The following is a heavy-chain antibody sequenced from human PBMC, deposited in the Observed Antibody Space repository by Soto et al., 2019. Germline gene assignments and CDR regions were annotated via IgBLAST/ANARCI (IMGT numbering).Heavy chain of an antibody. D-gene: IGHD6-19*01. CDR3: ARDHHPGIAVAGTEWHY. V-gene: IGHV1-18*01. CDR1: GYTFTSYG. J-gene: IGHJ4*02. Sequence: QVQLVQSGAEVKKPGASVKVSCKASGYTFTSYGISWVRQAPGQGLEWMGWISAYNGNTNYAQKLQGRVTMTTDTSXSXXYMELRSLRSDDTAVYYCARDHHPGIAVAGTEWHYWGQGTLVTVSS. CDR2: ISAYNGNT.